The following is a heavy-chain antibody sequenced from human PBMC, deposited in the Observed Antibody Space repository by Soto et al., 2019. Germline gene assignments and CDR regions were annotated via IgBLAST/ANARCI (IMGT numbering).Heavy chain of an antibody. D-gene: IGHD2-2*01. CDR1: GGTVSSYA. V-gene: IGHV1-69*01. CDR3: ARSQGSSTSLEIYYYYSYGMDV. J-gene: IGHJ6*02. Sequence: QVQLVQSGAEVKKRGSSVKVYCKASGGTVSSYAISWVRQAPGQGLEWMGGIIPISGTANYAQKFQGRVTITADESTSTAYMELSSLRSEDTAVYYCARSQGSSTSLEIYYYYSYGMDVWGQGTTVTVSS. CDR2: IIPISGTA.